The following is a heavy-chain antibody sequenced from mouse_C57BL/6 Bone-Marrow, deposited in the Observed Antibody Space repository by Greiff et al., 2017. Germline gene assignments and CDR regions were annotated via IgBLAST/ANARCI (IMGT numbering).Heavy chain of an antibody. J-gene: IGHJ2*01. CDR1: GYTFTSYW. CDR3: ARNGYYEGDY. CDR2: IDPSDSYT. Sequence: QVQLQQPGAELVMPGASVKLSCKASGYTFTSYWMHWVKQRPGQGLEWIGEIDPSDSYTNYNQKFKGKSTLTVDKSASTAYMQLSSLTSEDSAVYYCARNGYYEGDYWGQGTTLT. D-gene: IGHD2-3*01. V-gene: IGHV1-69*01.